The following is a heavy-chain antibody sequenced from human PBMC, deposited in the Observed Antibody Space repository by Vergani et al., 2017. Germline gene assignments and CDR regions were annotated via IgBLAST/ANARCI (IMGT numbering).Heavy chain of an antibody. CDR3: ARAGGIAAAALYYYYGMDV. CDR2: IYYSGST. CDR1: GGSISSGGYY. D-gene: IGHD6-13*01. J-gene: IGHJ6*02. V-gene: IGHV4-31*03. Sequence: QVQLQESGPGLVKPSQTLSLTCTVSGGSISSGGYYWSWIRQHPGKGLEWIGYIYYSGSTYYNPSLKSRVTISVDTSKNQFSLKLSSVTAADTAVYYCARAGGIAAAALYYYYGMDVWGQGTTVTVSS.